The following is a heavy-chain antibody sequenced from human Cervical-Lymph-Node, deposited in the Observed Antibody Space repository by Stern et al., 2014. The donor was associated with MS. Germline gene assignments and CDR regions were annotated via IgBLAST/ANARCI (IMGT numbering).Heavy chain of an antibody. CDR1: GGSIISGDFY. J-gene: IGHJ5*02. CDR2: IYYSGST. V-gene: IGHV4-31*03. Sequence: QVQLQESGPGLVKPSQTLSLTCTVSGGSIISGDFYWSWIRQLPGKGLEWIGYIYYSGSTHYNPSLNSRVTISVDTANNQFSLKLSSVTAADTAVYYCARRAGGSDNYFDPWGQGTLVTVSS. CDR3: ARRAGGSDNYFDP. D-gene: IGHD4/OR15-4a*01.